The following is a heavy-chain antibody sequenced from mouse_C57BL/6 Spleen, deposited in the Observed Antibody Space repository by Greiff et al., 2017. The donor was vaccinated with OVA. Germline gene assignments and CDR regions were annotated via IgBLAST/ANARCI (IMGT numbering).Heavy chain of an antibody. J-gene: IGHJ2*01. CDR2: IRSKSNNYAT. Sequence: EVQVVESGGGLVQPKGSLKLSCAASGFSFNTYAMNWVRQAPGKGLEWVARIRSKSNNYATYYADSVKDRFTISRDDSESMLYLQMNNLKTEDTAMYYCVRGDVRYFDYWGQGTTLTVSS. V-gene: IGHV10-1*01. D-gene: IGHD3-3*01. CDR3: VRGDVRYFDY. CDR1: GFSFNTYA.